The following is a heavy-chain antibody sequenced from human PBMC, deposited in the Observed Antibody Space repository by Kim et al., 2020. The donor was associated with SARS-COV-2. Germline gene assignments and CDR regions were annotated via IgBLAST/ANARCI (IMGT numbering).Heavy chain of an antibody. V-gene: IGHV4-34*01. J-gene: IGHJ6*02. D-gene: IGHD4-17*01. CDR1: GESFSGYY. Sequence: SETLSLTCAVYGESFSGYYWSWIRQPPGKGLEWIGEINHSGSTNYNPSLKSRVTISVDTSKNQFSLKLSSVTAADTAVYYCARLGVTTVTTVGKYGMDVWGQGTTVTVSS. CDR3: ARLGVTTVTTVGKYGMDV. CDR2: INHSGST.